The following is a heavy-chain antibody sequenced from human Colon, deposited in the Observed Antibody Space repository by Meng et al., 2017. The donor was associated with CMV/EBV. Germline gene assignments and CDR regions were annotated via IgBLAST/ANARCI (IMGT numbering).Heavy chain of an antibody. CDR3: ARGHITIFGVVIDDAFDI. J-gene: IGHJ3*02. V-gene: IGHV4-59*01. CDR1: GGSISNYY. D-gene: IGHD3-3*01. CDR2: IYYSGST. Sequence: SETLSLTCTVSGGSISNYYWSWIRQPPGKGLEWIGYIYYSGSTDYKPSLKSRVTISLDTSKNQLSLKLSSVTAADTAVYYCARGHITIFGVVIDDAFDIWGQGTMVTVSS.